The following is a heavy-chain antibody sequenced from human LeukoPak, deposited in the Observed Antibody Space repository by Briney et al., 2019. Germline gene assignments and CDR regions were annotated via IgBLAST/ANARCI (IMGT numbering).Heavy chain of an antibody. CDR1: GGSISSYY. J-gene: IGHJ4*02. D-gene: IGHD3-3*01. CDR2: IYYSGST. Sequence: SETLSLTCTVSGGSISSYYWSWIRQPPGKGLEWIGYIYYSGSTNYNPSLKSRVTISVDTSKNQFSLKLSSVTAADTAVYYCARDGGKTYYDFWSGYLGREFHYWGQGTLVTVSS. V-gene: IGHV4-59*01. CDR3: ARDGGKTYYDFWSGYLGREFHY.